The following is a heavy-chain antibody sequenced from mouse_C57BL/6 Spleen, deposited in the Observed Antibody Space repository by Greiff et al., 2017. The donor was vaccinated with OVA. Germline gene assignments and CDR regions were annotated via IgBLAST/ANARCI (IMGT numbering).Heavy chain of an antibody. D-gene: IGHD4-1*01. J-gene: IGHJ1*03. CDR2: INPNNGGT. CDR1: GYTFTDYY. Sequence: EVQLQQSGPELVKPGASVKISCKASGYTFTDYYMNWVKQSHGKSLEWIGDINPNNGGTSYNQKFKGKATLTVDKSSSTAYKELRSLTSEDSAVYYCAKGTGTWYWYFDVWGTGTTVTVSS. V-gene: IGHV1-26*01. CDR3: AKGTGTWYWYFDV.